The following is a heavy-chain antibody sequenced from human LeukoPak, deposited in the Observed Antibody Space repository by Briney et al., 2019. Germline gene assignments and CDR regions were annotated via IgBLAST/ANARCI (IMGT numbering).Heavy chain of an antibody. CDR3: ASATYYYGFRRDNNWFDP. V-gene: IGHV1-69*06. Sequence: GASVKVSCKASGGTFSSYAISWVRQAPGQGLEWMGGIIPIFGTANYAQKFQGRVTITADKSTSTAYMELNSLRSEDTAVYYCASATYYYGFRRDNNWFDPWGQGTLVTVSS. CDR2: IIPIFGTA. D-gene: IGHD3-10*01. CDR1: GGTFSSYA. J-gene: IGHJ5*02.